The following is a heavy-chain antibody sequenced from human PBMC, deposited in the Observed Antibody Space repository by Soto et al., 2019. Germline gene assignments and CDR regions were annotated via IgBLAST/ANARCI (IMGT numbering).Heavy chain of an antibody. J-gene: IGHJ6*02. Sequence: ASVQVSCKASGYTFTGYYMHWVRQAPGQGLEWMGWINPNSGGTNYAQKFQGRVTMTRDTSISTAYMELSRLRSDDTAVYYCARSTRRAARNYYYSGMDVWGQGTKVTVYS. CDR3: ARSTRRAARNYYYSGMDV. CDR1: GYTFTGYY. D-gene: IGHD6-6*01. CDR2: INPNSGGT. V-gene: IGHV1-2*02.